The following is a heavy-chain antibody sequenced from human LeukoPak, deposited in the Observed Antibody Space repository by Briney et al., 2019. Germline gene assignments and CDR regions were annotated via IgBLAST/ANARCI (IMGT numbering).Heavy chain of an antibody. Sequence: GGSLRLSCAASGFTVSSNYMSWVRQAPGKGLEWVSVIYSGGSTYYADSVKGRFTISRDNSENTLYLQMNRLRAEDTAVYYCARDLRPYSGYNNLAFDIWGQGTMVTVSS. V-gene: IGHV3-53*01. J-gene: IGHJ3*02. CDR2: IYSGGST. D-gene: IGHD5-12*01. CDR1: GFTVSSNY. CDR3: ARDLRPYSGYNNLAFDI.